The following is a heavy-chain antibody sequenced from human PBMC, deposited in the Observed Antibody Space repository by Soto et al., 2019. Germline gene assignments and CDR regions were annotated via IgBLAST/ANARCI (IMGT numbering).Heavy chain of an antibody. V-gene: IGHV1-69*01. J-gene: IGHJ6*02. CDR3: ASPLPDIVVVVAAMRYYYGMDV. Sequence: QVQLVQSGAEVKKPGSSVKVSCKASGGTFSSYAISWVRQAPGQELEWMGGIIPFFGTANYAQKFQGRVTITADESTSTAYMELSSLRSEDTAVYYCASPLPDIVVVVAAMRYYYGMDVWGQGTTVTVSS. D-gene: IGHD2-15*01. CDR1: GGTFSSYA. CDR2: IIPFFGTA.